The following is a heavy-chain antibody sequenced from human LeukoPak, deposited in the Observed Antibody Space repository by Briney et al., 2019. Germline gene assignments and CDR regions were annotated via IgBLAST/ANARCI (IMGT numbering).Heavy chain of an antibody. D-gene: IGHD3-22*01. J-gene: IGHJ4*02. CDR1: GFTFSRYA. CDR3: AKDRGDYHDSGGFDY. Sequence: GGSLRLSCAASGFTFSRYAMSWVRQAPGKGLEWVSVISGSDSRTDYADSVKGRLTISRDNSKNTLYLQMNSLRAEDTAVYYCAKDRGDYHDSGGFDYWGQGTLVTVSS. CDR2: ISGSDSRT. V-gene: IGHV3-23*01.